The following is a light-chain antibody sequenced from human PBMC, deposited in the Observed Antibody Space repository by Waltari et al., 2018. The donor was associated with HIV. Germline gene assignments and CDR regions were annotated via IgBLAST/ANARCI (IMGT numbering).Light chain of an antibody. V-gene: IGLV2-23*02. Sequence: QSALTQPALVSAYPGQSITISCSGTSSDVGDYHLVPWYQQHPGKAPKLMIFDVNKRPSGISYRFSGSKSGNTASLTISGLQAEDEADYFCCSYAGTITFWVFGGGTKLTVL. CDR3: CSYAGTITFWV. CDR1: SSDVGDYHL. CDR2: DVN. J-gene: IGLJ3*02.